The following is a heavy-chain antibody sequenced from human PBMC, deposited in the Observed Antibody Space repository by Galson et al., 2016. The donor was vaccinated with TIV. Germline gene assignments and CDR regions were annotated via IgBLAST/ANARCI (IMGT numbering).Heavy chain of an antibody. J-gene: IGHJ4*02. Sequence: SVKVSCKASGGTFSSYALSWVRQAPGQGLEWMGMIIPILGMTNYAQRFQGRVKITADRSATTAYMELNSLRSEDTAVYYCSRSPHSAYGTFSDYWGQGTLVTVSS. CDR2: IIPILGMT. D-gene: IGHD5-12*01. CDR1: GGTFSSYA. V-gene: IGHV1-69*04. CDR3: SRSPHSAYGTFSDY.